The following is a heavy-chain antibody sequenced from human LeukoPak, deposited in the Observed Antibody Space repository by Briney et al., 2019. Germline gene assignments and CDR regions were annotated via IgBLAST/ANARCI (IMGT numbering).Heavy chain of an antibody. CDR3: ARERSYSSSSDFDY. D-gene: IGHD6-6*01. V-gene: IGHV1-8*01. J-gene: IGHJ4*02. CDR2: MNPNSGNT. CDR1: GYTFTSYD. Sequence: GASVKVSCKASGYTFTSYDINWVRQATGQGLEWMGWMNPNSGNTGYAQKFQGRVTMTRNTSISTAYMELSSLRSEDTAVYYCARERSYSSSSDFDYWGQGTLVTVSS.